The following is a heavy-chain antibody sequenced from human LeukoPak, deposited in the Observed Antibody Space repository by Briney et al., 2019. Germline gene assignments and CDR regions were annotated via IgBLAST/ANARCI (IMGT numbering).Heavy chain of an antibody. V-gene: IGHV3-43D*03. J-gene: IGHJ4*02. D-gene: IGHD3-22*01. CDR3: SKDRDSTGYFQYFDS. CDR1: GFTFDDYA. CDR2: ITWDGSTS. Sequence: GRSLRLSCAASGFTFDDYAMHWVRQAPGKGLEWVSVITWDGSTSDYADSVKGRFTISRDNSKDSLYLQMNSLRAEDTAFYYCSKDRDSTGYFQYFDSWGRGTLVTVSS.